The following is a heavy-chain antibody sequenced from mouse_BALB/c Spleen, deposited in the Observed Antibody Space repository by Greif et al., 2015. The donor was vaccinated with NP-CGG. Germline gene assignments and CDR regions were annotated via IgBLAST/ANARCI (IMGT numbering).Heavy chain of an antibody. CDR1: GYTFTDYA. J-gene: IGHJ2*01. CDR3: ARSTILRYFDY. D-gene: IGHD1-1*01. V-gene: IGHV1S137*01. CDR2: ISTYYGDA. Sequence: VQLVESGAELVRPGVSVKISCKGSGYTFTDYAMHWVKQSHAKSLEWIGVISTYYGDASYNQKFKGKATMTVDKSSSTAYMELARLTSEDSAIYHCARSTILRYFDYWGQGTTLTVSS.